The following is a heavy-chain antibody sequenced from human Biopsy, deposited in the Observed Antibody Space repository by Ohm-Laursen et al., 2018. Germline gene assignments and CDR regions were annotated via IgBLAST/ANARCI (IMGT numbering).Heavy chain of an antibody. CDR3: VKGKIMIKLGGMDV. Sequence: SLRLSCAASGFTFSNFGIHWVRQAPGQGLEWVAVIWYDGSIKYYADSVKGRFTISRDDSKNTLYLEMNSLRAEDTAVYYCVKGKIMIKLGGMDVWGQGTAVTVSS. V-gene: IGHV3-33*06. J-gene: IGHJ6*02. D-gene: IGHD3-16*01. CDR1: GFTFSNFG. CDR2: IWYDGSIK.